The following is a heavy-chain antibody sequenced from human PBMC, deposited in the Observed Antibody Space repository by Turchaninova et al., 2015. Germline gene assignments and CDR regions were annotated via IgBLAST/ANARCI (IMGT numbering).Heavy chain of an antibody. J-gene: IGHJ4*02. CDR2: ISNSGRTT. V-gene: IGHV3-11*01. CDR3: ARARGYSGYVGYFDY. D-gene: IGHD5-12*01. Sequence: GKPGGSLRLSCAASGFTFSDNYMSWIRQAPGKGLEWVSYISNSGRTTYYADSAKGRFTISRDNAKNSVYLEMNSLRAEDTAVYYCARARGYSGYVGYFDYWGQGTLVTVSS. CDR1: GFTFSDNY.